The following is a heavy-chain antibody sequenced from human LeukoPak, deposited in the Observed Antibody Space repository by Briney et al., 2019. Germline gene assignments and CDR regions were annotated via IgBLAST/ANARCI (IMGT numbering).Heavy chain of an antibody. CDR2: INHSGST. CDR3: ARDRGSMSGSYLTFGFRGVFDP. CDR1: GGSFSGYY. V-gene: IGHV4-34*01. D-gene: IGHD1-26*01. Sequence: SETLSLTCAVYGGSFSGYYWSWIRQPPGKGLEWIGEINHSGSTNYNPSLKSRVTISVDTSKNQFSLKLSSVTAADTAVYYCARDRGSMSGSYLTFGFRGVFDPWGQGTLVTVSS. J-gene: IGHJ5*02.